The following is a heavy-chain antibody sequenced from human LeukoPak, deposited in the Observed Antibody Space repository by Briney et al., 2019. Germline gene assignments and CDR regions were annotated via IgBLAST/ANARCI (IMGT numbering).Heavy chain of an antibody. CDR1: GYTFTSYD. D-gene: IGHD2-2*01. CDR3: ARMPIVVVPAAMDWFDP. J-gene: IGHJ5*02. CDR2: TNPNSGNT. Sequence: ASVKVSCKASGYTFTSYDINWVRQATGQGLEWMGWTNPNSGNTGYAQKFQGRVTMTRNTSISTAYMELSSLRSEDTAVYYCARMPIVVVPAAMDWFDPWGQGTLVTVSS. V-gene: IGHV1-8*01.